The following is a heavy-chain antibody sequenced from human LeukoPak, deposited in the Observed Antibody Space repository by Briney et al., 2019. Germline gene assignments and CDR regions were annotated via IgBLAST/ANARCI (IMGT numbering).Heavy chain of an antibody. Sequence: ASVKVTCKASGGTYSCYAISWVRQAPGQGLEWMGRIIPIFGTANYAQKFQGRVTITTDESTSTAYMELSSLRSEDTAVYYCARGPLRYFDWSQNWFDPWGQGTLVTVSS. CDR3: ARGPLRYFDWSQNWFDP. D-gene: IGHD3-9*01. CDR2: IIPIFGTA. J-gene: IGHJ5*02. CDR1: GGTYSCYA. V-gene: IGHV1-69*05.